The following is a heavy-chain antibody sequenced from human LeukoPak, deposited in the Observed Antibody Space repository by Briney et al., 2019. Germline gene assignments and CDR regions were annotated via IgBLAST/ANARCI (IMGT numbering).Heavy chain of an antibody. CDR1: GFTFSSYS. Sequence: PGGSLRLSCAASGFTFSSYSMNWVRQAPGKGLEWDSYISSSSSTIYYADSVKGQFTISRDNAKNSLYLQMNSLRAEDTAVYYCARGGGKRWLQIDYWGQGTLVTVSS. CDR3: ARGGGKRWLQIDY. V-gene: IGHV3-48*01. D-gene: IGHD5-24*01. CDR2: ISSSSSTI. J-gene: IGHJ4*02.